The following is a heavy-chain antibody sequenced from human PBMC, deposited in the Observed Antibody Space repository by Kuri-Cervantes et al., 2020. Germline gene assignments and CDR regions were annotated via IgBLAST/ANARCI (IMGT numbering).Heavy chain of an antibody. D-gene: IGHD4/OR15-4a*01. CDR1: GYTFTSYA. J-gene: IGHJ3*02. V-gene: IGHV1-3*01. Sequence: ASVKVSCKASGYTFTSYAMQWVRQAPGQRLAWMGWSNAGNGNTKYSQEFQGRVTITRDTSASTAYMELSSLRSEDTAVYYCARGGLTMYPYDDFDMWGQGTMVTVSS. CDR3: ARGGLTMYPYDDFDM. CDR2: SNAGNGNT.